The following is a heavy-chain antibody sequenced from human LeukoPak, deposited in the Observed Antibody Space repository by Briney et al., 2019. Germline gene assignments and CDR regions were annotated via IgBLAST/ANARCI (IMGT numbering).Heavy chain of an antibody. CDR2: INPSSGST. J-gene: IGHJ4*02. V-gene: IGHV1-46*01. CDR3: ARGYCSSTSCLDFDY. Sequence: GSVKVSCKASGYTFTSYYMHWVRQAPGQGLEWMGIINPSSGSTSYAQKFQGRVTMTRDTSTSTVYMELSSLRSEDTAVYYCARGYCSSTSCLDFDYWGQGTLVTVSS. CDR1: GYTFTSYY. D-gene: IGHD2-2*01.